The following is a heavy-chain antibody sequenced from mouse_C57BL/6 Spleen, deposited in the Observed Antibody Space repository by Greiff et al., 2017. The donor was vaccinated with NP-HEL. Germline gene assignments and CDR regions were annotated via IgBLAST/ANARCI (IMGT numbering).Heavy chain of an antibody. CDR1: GYSFTGYY. CDR2: INPSTGGT. D-gene: IGHD2-4*01. CDR3: ARRDYDPFFDY. Sequence: EVQLQQSGPELVKPGASVKISCKASGYSFTGYYMNWVKQSPEKSLEWIGEINPSTGGTTYNQKFKAKATLTVDKSSSTAYMQLKSLTSEDSAVYYCARRDYDPFFDYWGQGTTLTVSS. V-gene: IGHV1-42*01. J-gene: IGHJ2*01.